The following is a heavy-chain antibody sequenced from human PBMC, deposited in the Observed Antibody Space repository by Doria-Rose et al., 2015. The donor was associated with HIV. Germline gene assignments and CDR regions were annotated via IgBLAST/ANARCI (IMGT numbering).Heavy chain of an antibody. D-gene: IGHD6-13*01. CDR2: IFSDDER. CDR3: ARIKSSRWYHKYYFDF. V-gene: IGHV2-26*01. J-gene: IGHJ4*02. Sequence: ESGPVLVKPTETLTLTCTVSGVSLSSPGMGVSWIRQPPGKALEWLANIFSDDERSYRPSLKCRLTISRGTSKSQVVLTMTDMYPVDTATYYCARIKSSRWYHKYYFDFWGQGTLVIVSA. CDR1: GVSLSSPGMG.